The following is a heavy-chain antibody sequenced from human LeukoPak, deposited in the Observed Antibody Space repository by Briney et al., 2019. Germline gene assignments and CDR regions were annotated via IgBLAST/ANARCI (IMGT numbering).Heavy chain of an antibody. CDR1: GGTFSSYA. CDR3: ATLHYYDSSGYFPWFDP. V-gene: IGHV1-69*13. Sequence: SVKVSCKASGGTFSSYAISWVRQAPGQGLEWMGGIIPIFGTANYAQKFQGRVTITADESTSTAYMELSSLRSEDTAVYYCATLHYYDSSGYFPWFDPWGQGTLVTVSS. CDR2: IIPIFGTA. J-gene: IGHJ5*02. D-gene: IGHD3-22*01.